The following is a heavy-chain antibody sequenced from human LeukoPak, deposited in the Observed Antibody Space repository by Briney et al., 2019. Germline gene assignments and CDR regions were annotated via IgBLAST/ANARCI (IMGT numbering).Heavy chain of an antibody. CDR3: ARATTGDYFDY. J-gene: IGHJ4*02. D-gene: IGHD4-17*01. V-gene: IGHV1-69*13. Sequence: SVKVSCKASVGTFSSYAISWVRQAPGQGFEWMGGIIPIFGTANYAQKFQGRVTITADESTSTAYVELSSLRSEDTAVYYCARATTGDYFDYWGQGTLVTVSS. CDR1: VGTFSSYA. CDR2: IIPIFGTA.